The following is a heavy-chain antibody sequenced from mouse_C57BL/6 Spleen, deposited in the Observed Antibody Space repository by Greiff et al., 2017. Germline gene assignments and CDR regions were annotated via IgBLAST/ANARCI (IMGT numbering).Heavy chain of an antibody. D-gene: IGHD2-1*01. V-gene: IGHV5-9-1*02. CDR2: ISRGGDYI. J-gene: IGHJ4*01. CDR3: TRGNGKGAIDY. Sequence: EVQLVQSGEGLVKPGASLKLSCAASGFTFSSYAMSWVRQTPEKRLEWVAYISRGGDYIYYADTVKGRFTISRDNTRNTLYLQMSSLKSEDTAMYYCTRGNGKGAIDYWGQGTSVTVSS. CDR1: GFTFSSYA.